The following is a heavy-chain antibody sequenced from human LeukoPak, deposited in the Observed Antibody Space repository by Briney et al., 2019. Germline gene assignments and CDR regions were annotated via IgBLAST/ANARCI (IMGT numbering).Heavy chain of an antibody. J-gene: IGHJ4*02. V-gene: IGHV3-49*04. Sequence: QTRGSLRLSCIGSGFTFGDYGMSWVRQAPGKGLEWVGFIRSKAYGGTTEYAASVKGRFTISRDDSRSIAYLQMNSLKTEDTAVYYCTRGEYYASSGYYLLFDYWGQGTLVTVSS. CDR2: IRSKAYGGTT. CDR1: GFTFGDYG. CDR3: TRGEYYASSGYYLLFDY. D-gene: IGHD3-22*01.